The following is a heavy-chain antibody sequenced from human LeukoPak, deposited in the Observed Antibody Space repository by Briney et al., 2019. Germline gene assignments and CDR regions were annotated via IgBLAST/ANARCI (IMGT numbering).Heavy chain of an antibody. D-gene: IGHD2-2*01. CDR2: ISGSGGST. V-gene: IGHV3-23*01. Sequence: GGSLRLSCEVSGFTFSSYAMNWVRQAPGKGLEWVSGISGSGGSTFYADSVKGRFTISRDNAKNSLYLQMSSLRAEDTSVYYCARLPSYCSSTSCLDYWGQGTLVTVSS. J-gene: IGHJ4*02. CDR1: GFTFSSYA. CDR3: ARLPSYCSSTSCLDY.